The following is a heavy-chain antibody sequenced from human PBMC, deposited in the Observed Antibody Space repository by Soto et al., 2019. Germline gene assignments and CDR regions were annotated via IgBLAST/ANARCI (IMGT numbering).Heavy chain of an antibody. CDR2: ISPSDSYT. J-gene: IGHJ4*02. CDR1: XYXFXXXX. CDR3: LGSGSYYNFTSFDY. Sequence: GESLKISXXGSXYXFXXXXXXXXRQMPGKGLEWMGGISPSDSYTHHSPSFQGHVTISADKSISTAYLQWSSLKASDTAMYYCLGSGSYYNFTSFDYWGQGTLVTVSS. D-gene: IGHD3-10*01. V-gene: IGHV5-10-1*01.